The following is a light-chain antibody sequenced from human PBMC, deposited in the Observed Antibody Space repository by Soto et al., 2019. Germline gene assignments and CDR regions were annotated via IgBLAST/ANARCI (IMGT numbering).Light chain of an antibody. CDR3: QQYNTYSYT. J-gene: IGKJ2*01. V-gene: IGKV1-5*01. CDR2: DAS. CDR1: QRINIW. Sequence: DIQMTQSPSTLSASVGDRVTITCRASQRINIWLAWYQQKAGKAPKLRSYDASTLENRVPLRFSGSGSGTEFTPTISCLQPDEFATYYCQQYNTYSYTLGQVTKLEI.